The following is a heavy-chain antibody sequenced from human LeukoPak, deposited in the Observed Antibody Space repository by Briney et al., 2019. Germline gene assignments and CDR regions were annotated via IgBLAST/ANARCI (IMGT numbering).Heavy chain of an antibody. CDR2: INPNSGDT. J-gene: IGHJ4*02. CDR3: ARADILTGYYIVDY. D-gene: IGHD3-9*01. CDR1: GYTFTDYY. Sequence: ASVKVSCKASGYTFTDYYIHWVRQAPGQGLEWMAWINPNSGDTNYVQKFQGRVTMTRDTSISTAYMELSRPRSDDTAVYYCARADILTGYYIVDYWGQGTLVTVSS. V-gene: IGHV1-2*02.